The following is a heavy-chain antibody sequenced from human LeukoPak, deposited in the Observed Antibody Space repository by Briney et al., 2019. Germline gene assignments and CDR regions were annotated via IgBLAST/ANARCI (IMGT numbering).Heavy chain of an antibody. J-gene: IGHJ4*02. CDR2: ISYDGSNK. Sequence: PGGSLRLPCAASGFTFSSYGMHWVRQAPGKGLEWVAVISYDGSNKYYADSVKGRFTTSRDNSKNTLYLQMNSLRAEDTAVYYCAKTYSSSWSIFDYWGQGTLVTVSS. D-gene: IGHD6-13*01. CDR3: AKTYSSSWSIFDY. CDR1: GFTFSSYG. V-gene: IGHV3-30*18.